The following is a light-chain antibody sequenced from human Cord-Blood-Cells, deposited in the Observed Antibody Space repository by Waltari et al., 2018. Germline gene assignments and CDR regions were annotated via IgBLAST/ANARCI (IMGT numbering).Light chain of an antibody. CDR3: QQYGSSPQT. Sequence: EIVLPQSPGPLSLSPGERATLSCRASQSVSSSYLAWYQQKPGQATRLLIYGASSRATGIPDRFSGSGSGTDFTLTISRLEPEDFAVYYCQQYGSSPQTFGQGTKVEIK. CDR2: GAS. J-gene: IGKJ1*01. V-gene: IGKV3-20*01. CDR1: QSVSSSY.